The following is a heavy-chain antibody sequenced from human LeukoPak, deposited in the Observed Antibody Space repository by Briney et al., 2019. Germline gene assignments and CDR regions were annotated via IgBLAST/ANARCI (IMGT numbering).Heavy chain of an antibody. CDR1: GYTFTGYY. Sequence: GGAVNVSCKAAGYTFTGYYLHWVRPPPGQGLEWMGWINPNSGGTNYAQKFQGRVTMTRDTSSSTANMEVSRLRCSETAVYYCASAGMTTVTASRLGASNYWGQGTLVTVSS. CDR2: INPNSGGT. CDR3: ASAGMTTVTASRLGASNY. D-gene: IGHD4-17*01. J-gene: IGHJ4*02. V-gene: IGHV1-2*02.